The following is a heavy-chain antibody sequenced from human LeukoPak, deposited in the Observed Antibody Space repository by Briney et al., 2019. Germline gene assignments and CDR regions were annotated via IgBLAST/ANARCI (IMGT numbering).Heavy chain of an antibody. D-gene: IGHD2-2*02. CDR1: GCTFSSYA. CDR2: ISGSGGST. J-gene: IGHJ4*02. V-gene: IGHV3-23*01. CDR3: AKNYCSSTSCYTGGYY. Sequence: PGGSLRLSCAASGCTFSSYAMGWVLQAPGKGLEWVSAISGSGGSTYYADSVKGRFTISRDNSKNTLYLQMNSLRAEDTAVCYCAKNYCSSTSCYTGGYYWGQGTLVTVSS.